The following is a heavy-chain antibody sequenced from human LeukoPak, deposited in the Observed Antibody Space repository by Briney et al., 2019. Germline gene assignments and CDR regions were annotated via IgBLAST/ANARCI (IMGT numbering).Heavy chain of an antibody. Sequence: PGGSLRLSCATSGFTVSSNFMSWVRQAPGKGLEWVSAIYSGGDTYYADFVKGRFTISRDNSKNTLNLQMNSLRAEDTAVYLWVREFYPEHSSRWYRWFDPWGQGTPVTVYS. V-gene: IGHV3-66*01. D-gene: IGHD6-13*01. J-gene: IGHJ5*02. CDR2: IYSGGDT. CDR3: VREFYPEHSSRWYRWFDP. CDR1: GFTVSSNF.